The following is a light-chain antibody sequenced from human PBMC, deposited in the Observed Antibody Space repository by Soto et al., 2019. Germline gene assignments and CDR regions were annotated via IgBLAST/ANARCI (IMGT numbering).Light chain of an antibody. CDR2: MND. J-gene: IGLJ1*01. CDR1: TSNILRNY. V-gene: IGLV1-47*01. CDR3: ASWDDSLSGYV. Sequence: QSVLTQPPSASGNRGQRLTISCSGSTSNILRNYVYWYRQFPGTAPRLLISMNDERPSGVPDRFSGSKSGTSASLAISGLRSEDEADYYCASWDDSLSGYVFGTGTKVTGL.